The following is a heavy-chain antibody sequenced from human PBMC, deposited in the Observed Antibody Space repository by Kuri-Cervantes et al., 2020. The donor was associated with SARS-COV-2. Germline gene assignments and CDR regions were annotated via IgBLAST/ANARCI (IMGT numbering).Heavy chain of an antibody. J-gene: IGHJ6*03. CDR2: IKSKIDGGAT. D-gene: IGHD2-2*01. V-gene: IGHV3-15*01. CDR1: GFPFSNTW. CDR3: TTVGHCSSSTCRYYHYYMDV. Sequence: GGSLRLSCAASGFPFSNTWMTWVRQAPGKRLEWVGRIKSKIDGGATDYAAPMKGRITISRDDSKNTVYLQVNSLKTEDTAMYYCTTVGHCSSSTCRYYHYYMDVWGKGTKVTVSS.